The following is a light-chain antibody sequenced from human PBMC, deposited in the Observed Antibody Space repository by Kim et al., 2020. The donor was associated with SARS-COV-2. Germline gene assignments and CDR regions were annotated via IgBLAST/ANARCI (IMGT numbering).Light chain of an antibody. CDR1: TTNIGAGYD. J-gene: IGLJ1*01. Sequence: QGVTTSCTGSTTNIGAGYDVHWYQHLPGTAPKLLIYGNSNRPSGVPDRFSGSKSGTSASLAITGLQAEDEADYYCQSYDSSLSGYVFGTGTKVTVL. V-gene: IGLV1-40*01. CDR3: QSYDSSLSGYV. CDR2: GNS.